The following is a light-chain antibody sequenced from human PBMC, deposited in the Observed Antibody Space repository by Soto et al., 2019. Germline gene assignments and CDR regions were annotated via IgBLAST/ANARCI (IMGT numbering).Light chain of an antibody. CDR3: QQYDNLFLT. CDR2: DAS. CDR1: QDISNY. Sequence: DIQMTQSPSSLSASVGDRVTITCQARQDISNYLNWYQQKPGKAPKLLIYDASNLETGVPSRFSGSGSGTDFTFTISSLQPEDIATYYCQQYDNLFLTFGGGTKVEIK. J-gene: IGKJ4*01. V-gene: IGKV1-33*01.